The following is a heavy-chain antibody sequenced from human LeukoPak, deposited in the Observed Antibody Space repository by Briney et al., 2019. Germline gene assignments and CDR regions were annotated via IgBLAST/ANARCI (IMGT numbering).Heavy chain of an antibody. V-gene: IGHV3-23*01. CDR1: GFTFSDYY. Sequence: PGGSLRLSCAASGFTFSDYYMSWVRQAPGKGLEWVSAISGSGGSTYYADSVKGRFTISRDNSKNTLYLQMNSLRAEDTAVYYCAKISSGYRILFDYWGQRTLVTVSS. D-gene: IGHD3-22*01. J-gene: IGHJ4*02. CDR3: AKISSGYRILFDY. CDR2: ISGSGGST.